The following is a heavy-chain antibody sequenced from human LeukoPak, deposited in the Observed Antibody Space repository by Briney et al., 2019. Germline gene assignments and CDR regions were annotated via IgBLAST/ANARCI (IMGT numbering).Heavy chain of an antibody. V-gene: IGHV4-34*01. J-gene: IGHJ4*02. D-gene: IGHD2-2*01. Sequence: SETLSLTCAVYGGSLSGYYWSWIRQPPGKGLEWIGEINHSGSTNYNPSLKSRVTISVDTSKNQFSLKLSSVTAADTAVYYCARGGPPIVVVPAALLNWGQGTLVTVSS. CDR3: ARGGPPIVVVPAALLN. CDR1: GGSLSGYY. CDR2: INHSGST.